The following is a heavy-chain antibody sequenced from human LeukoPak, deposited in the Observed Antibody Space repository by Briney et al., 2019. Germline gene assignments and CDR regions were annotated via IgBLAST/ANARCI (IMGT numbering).Heavy chain of an antibody. V-gene: IGHV4-34*01. CDR1: GGSFSGYY. J-gene: IGHJ4*02. CDR3: ARGPKGSGWYLNY. CDR2: INHSGST. Sequence: SETLSLTCAVYGGSFSGYYWNWIRQPPGKGLEWIGEINHSGSTNYNPSLKSRVTISVDTSKSQFSLKLSSVTAADTAVYYCARGPKGSGWYLNYWGQGTLVTVSS. D-gene: IGHD6-19*01.